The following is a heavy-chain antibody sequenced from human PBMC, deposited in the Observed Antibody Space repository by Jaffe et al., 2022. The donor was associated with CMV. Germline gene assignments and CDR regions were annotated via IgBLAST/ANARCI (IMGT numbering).Heavy chain of an antibody. CDR2: ISGFNGHT. V-gene: IGHV1-18*01. CDR1: GYIFNNYG. CDR3: AVGRLAYDY. J-gene: IGHJ4*02. Sequence: QVQLVQSGGELKKPGASVKVACETSGYIFNNYGISWVRHAPGQGLEWMGWISGFNGHTNYAQKFQGRLTLTMETSTTTGYMELKSLTSDDTAVYYCAVGRLAYDYWGQGTLVTVSS. D-gene: IGHD3-16*01.